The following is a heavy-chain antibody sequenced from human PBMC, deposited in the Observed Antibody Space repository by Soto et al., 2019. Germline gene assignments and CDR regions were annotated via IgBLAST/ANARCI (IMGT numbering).Heavy chain of an antibody. Sequence: GGSLRLSCAASGFTFSNAWMSWVRQAPGKGLEWVGRIKSKTDGGTTDYAAPVKGRFTISRDDSKNTLYLQMNSLKTEDTAVYYCTTGFDLDDFWSGNYFHDYWGQGTLVTVSS. CDR2: IKSKTDGGTT. V-gene: IGHV3-15*01. D-gene: IGHD3-3*01. J-gene: IGHJ4*02. CDR3: TTGFDLDDFWSGNYFHDY. CDR1: GFTFSNAW.